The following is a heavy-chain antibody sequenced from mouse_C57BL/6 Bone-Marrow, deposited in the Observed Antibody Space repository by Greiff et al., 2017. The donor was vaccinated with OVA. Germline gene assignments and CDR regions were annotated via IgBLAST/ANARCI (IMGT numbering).Heavy chain of an antibody. CDR2: IYPGSGST. CDR1: GYTFTSYW. CDR3: ARHGSSYGYWYFDV. Sequence: QVQLQQPGAELVKPGASVKMSCKASGYTFTSYWITWVKQRPGQGLEWIGDIYPGSGSTNYNEKFKSKATLTVDTSSSTAYMQLSSLTSEDSAVYYCARHGSSYGYWYFDVWGTGTTVTVSS. V-gene: IGHV1-55*01. D-gene: IGHD1-1*01. J-gene: IGHJ1*03.